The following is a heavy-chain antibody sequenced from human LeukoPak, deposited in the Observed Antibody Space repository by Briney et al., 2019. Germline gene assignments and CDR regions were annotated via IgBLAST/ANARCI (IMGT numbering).Heavy chain of an antibody. V-gene: IGHV3-9*01. D-gene: IGHD5-18*01. CDR2: ISWNSGSI. Sequence: GGSLRLSCAASGFTFGDYAMHWVRQAPGKGLEWVSGISWNSGSIGYADSVKGRFTISRDNAKNSLYLQMNSLRAEDTALYYCAKDQAPSASYGSPHFDYWGQGTLVTVSS. J-gene: IGHJ4*02. CDR3: AKDQAPSASYGSPHFDY. CDR1: GFTFGDYA.